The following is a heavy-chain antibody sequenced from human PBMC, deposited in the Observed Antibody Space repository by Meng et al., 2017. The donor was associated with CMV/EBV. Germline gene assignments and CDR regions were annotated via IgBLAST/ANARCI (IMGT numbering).Heavy chain of an antibody. J-gene: IGHJ4*02. CDR3: AREIPQAWGY. CDR2: IYCSGNT. CDR1: GFTIGSKY. Sequence: EMRFVEIAARLVQLGGALCAPSTALGFTIGSKYMVWVRQAPGKGLEWISIIYCSGNTYCGDSVKVRFTISRDNSKNTLYLQMNSLRAEDTAVYYCAREIPQAWGYWGQGTLVTVSS. V-gene: IGHV3-66*01. D-gene: IGHD2-21*01.